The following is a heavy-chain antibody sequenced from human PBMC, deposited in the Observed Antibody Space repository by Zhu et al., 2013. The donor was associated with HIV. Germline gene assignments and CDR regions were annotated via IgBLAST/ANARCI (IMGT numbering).Heavy chain of an antibody. CDR1: GYTFTSYG. CDR3: GRVADYGSGSYFGH. Sequence: QVQLVQSGAEVRKPGASVKVSCKASGYTFTSYGISWVRQAPGQGLEWMGWINPNSAATHYARSFQGRVTMTRDTSSAYMELTRLKFDDTAVYYCGRVADYGSGSYFGHWGPGTLVTVSS. D-gene: IGHD3-10*01. V-gene: IGHV1-2*02. CDR2: INPNSAAT. J-gene: IGHJ4*02.